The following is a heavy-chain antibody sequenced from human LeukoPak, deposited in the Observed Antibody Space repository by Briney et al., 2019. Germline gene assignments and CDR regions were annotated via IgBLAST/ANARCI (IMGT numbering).Heavy chain of an antibody. CDR3: AKSIIVRATVDAFDI. Sequence: GGSLRLSCAASGFTFSNYVMHWVRQGPGKGLDWVTFIRYDGSNKYYADSVKGRFTISRDNSKNTLYLQMNSLRSEDTAVYYCAKSIIVRATVDAFDIWGQGTMVTVSS. D-gene: IGHD1-26*01. CDR2: IRYDGSNK. CDR1: GFTFSNYV. J-gene: IGHJ3*02. V-gene: IGHV3-30*02.